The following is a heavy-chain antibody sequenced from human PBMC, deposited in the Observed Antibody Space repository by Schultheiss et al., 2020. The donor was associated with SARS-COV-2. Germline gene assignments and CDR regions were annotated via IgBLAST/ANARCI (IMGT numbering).Heavy chain of an antibody. D-gene: IGHD6-6*01. J-gene: IGHJ4*02. CDR3: AVTVAARPRYSFDY. CDR1: GGSISSGGYS. V-gene: IGHV4-30-2*01. Sequence: SETLSLTCAVSGGSISSGGYSWSWIRQPPGKGLEWIGEINHSGSTNYNPSLKSRVTISVDTSKNQFSLKLSSVTAADTAVYYCAVTVAARPRYSFDYWGQGTLVTVSS. CDR2: INHSGST.